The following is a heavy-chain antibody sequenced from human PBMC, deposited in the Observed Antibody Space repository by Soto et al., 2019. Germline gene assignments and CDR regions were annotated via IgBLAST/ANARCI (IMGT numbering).Heavy chain of an antibody. J-gene: IGHJ3*01. Sequence: EVQLVESGGGLVQPGRSLRLSCAASGFTFDDYAMHWVRQAPGKGLEWVSGISWNSGSIGYADSVKGRFTISRDNAKNSLYLQMNSLRAEDTALYYCAKDIWLEGSWGQGTMVTVSS. CDR2: ISWNSGSI. CDR3: AKDIWLEGS. D-gene: IGHD1-26*01. CDR1: GFTFDDYA. V-gene: IGHV3-9*01.